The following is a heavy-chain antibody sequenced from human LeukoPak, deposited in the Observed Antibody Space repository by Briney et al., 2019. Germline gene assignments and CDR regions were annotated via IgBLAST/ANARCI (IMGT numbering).Heavy chain of an antibody. D-gene: IGHD1-26*01. J-gene: IGHJ5*02. Sequence: GESLKISCKGSGYNFASSWIAWVRQVPGKGLEWMGIIYPGDSDTRYSPSFQGQVTISADTSISTAYLQWGSLKASDTAMYYCARPVGSGSSKNWFDPWGQGTLVTVSS. CDR3: ARPVGSGSSKNWFDP. CDR1: GYNFASSW. CDR2: IYPGDSDT. V-gene: IGHV5-51*01.